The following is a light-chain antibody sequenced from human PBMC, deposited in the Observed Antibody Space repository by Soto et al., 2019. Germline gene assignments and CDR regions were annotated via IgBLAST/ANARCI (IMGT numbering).Light chain of an antibody. Sequence: EIVLTQSPATLSLSPGERATLSCRASQSVSSYLAWYRQRPGQAPRLLIFDASNRAAGIPARFSGGGSGTDFTLTISSLEPEDFAVYYCQQRSTWPYTLGLGTKLEFK. V-gene: IGKV3-11*01. CDR1: QSVSSY. CDR3: QQRSTWPYT. J-gene: IGKJ2*01. CDR2: DAS.